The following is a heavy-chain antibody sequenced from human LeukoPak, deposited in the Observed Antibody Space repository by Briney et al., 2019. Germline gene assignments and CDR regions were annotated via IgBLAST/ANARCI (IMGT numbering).Heavy chain of an antibody. V-gene: IGHV3-7*01. CDR2: IKQDGSEK. J-gene: IGHJ4*02. CDR3: AREWQGGIAAAGTRIEGDY. Sequence: GGSLRLSCAVSGFSVSGYWMTWVRQAPGKGLEWVANIKQDGSEKNYVDSVKGRFTISIDNAENSLFLQMNSLRVEDTAVYYCAREWQGGIAAAGTRIEGDYWGQGTLAAVSS. D-gene: IGHD6-13*01. CDR1: GFSVSGYW.